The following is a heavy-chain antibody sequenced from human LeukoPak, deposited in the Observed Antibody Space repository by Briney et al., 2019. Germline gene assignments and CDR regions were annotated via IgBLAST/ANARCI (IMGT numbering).Heavy chain of an antibody. J-gene: IGHJ3*02. CDR3: ATEVGTPDIRSAVEI. V-gene: IGHV3-7*01. Sequence: GGSLRLSCAASGFTFSNYWMSWVRQAPGKGLEWVANIKQDGNEKNFVDSVEGRFTISRDNAKSSLYLQMDSLRAEDTAVYYCATEVGTPDIRSAVEIWGQGTMVTVSS. CDR2: IKQDGNEK. CDR1: GFTFSNYW. D-gene: IGHD2-15*01.